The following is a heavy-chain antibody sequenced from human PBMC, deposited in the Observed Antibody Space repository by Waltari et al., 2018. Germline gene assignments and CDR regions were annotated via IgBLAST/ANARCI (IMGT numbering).Heavy chain of an antibody. J-gene: IGHJ4*02. CDR3: ARLPYDSSGYYFPEVDY. V-gene: IGHV4-39*01. Sequence: QLQLQESGPGLVKPSETLSLTCTVSGGSISSSSYYWGWIRQPPGKGLEWIGSIYYSGSTYHNPSLKSRVTISVDTSKNQFSLKLSSVTAADTAVYYCARLPYDSSGYYFPEVDYWGQGTLVTVSS. CDR1: GGSISSSSYY. D-gene: IGHD3-22*01. CDR2: IYYSGST.